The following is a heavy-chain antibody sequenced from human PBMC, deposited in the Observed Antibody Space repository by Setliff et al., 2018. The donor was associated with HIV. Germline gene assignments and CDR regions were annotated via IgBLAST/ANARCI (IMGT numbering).Heavy chain of an antibody. CDR2: INPNSGGT. CDR3: ARGRYYYDSSGHYPLDY. Sequence: ASVKVSCKASGYTFTGYYMHWVRQAPGQGLEWMGWINPNSGGTNYAQKFQGWVTMTRDTSISTAYMELSRLRSDDTAVYYCARGRYYYDSSGHYPLDYWGQGTLVTVSS. D-gene: IGHD3-22*01. V-gene: IGHV1-2*04. CDR1: GYTFTGYY. J-gene: IGHJ4*02.